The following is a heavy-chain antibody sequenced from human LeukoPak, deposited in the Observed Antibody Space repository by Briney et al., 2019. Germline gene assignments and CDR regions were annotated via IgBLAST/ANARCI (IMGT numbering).Heavy chain of an antibody. CDR3: ARDQTDGDYVYNY. CDR2: IRDSDDST. V-gene: IGHV3-23*01. J-gene: IGHJ4*02. Sequence: GGSLRLSCAASGFTFSSYAMSWVRQAPGKGLEWVSSIRDSDDSTYYADSVKGRFTISRDNAKNTLYLQMNSLRAEDTAVYYCARDQTDGDYVYNYWGQRTLVTVSS. D-gene: IGHD4-17*01. CDR1: GFTFSSYA.